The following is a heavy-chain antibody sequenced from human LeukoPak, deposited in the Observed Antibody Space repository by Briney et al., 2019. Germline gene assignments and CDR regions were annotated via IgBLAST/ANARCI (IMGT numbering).Heavy chain of an antibody. J-gene: IGHJ5*01. CDR2: IYNGGST. Sequence: SETLSLTCTVSGGSISSSTYYWGWIRQPPGKGLEWIASIYNGGSTYFSPSLKSRVSISVDTAKNQFSLSLTSVTASDTAVYYCVRSDHSNLVNWFDSWGQGILVTVSS. CDR3: VRSDHSNLVNWFDS. V-gene: IGHV4-39*01. D-gene: IGHD4-11*01. CDR1: GGSISSSTYY.